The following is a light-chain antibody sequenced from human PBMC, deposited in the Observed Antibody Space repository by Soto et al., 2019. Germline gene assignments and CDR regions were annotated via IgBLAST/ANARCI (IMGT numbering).Light chain of an antibody. CDR1: SSDVGAYNY. Sequence: QSALTQPAYVSGSPGQSVAISCTGTSSDVGAYNYVSWYQQHPGKAPKLLLSEVRNRPSGVSDSFSGSKSGNTASLTISGLQSEDEADYYCSSITTSLTYVFGTGTKLTVL. J-gene: IGLJ1*01. CDR2: EVR. CDR3: SSITTSLTYV. V-gene: IGLV2-14*01.